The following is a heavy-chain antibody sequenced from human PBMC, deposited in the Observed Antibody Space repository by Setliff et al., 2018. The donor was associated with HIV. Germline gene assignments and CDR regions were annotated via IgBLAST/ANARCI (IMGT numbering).Heavy chain of an antibody. J-gene: IGHJ6*03. Sequence: SETLSLTCAVSGGSITSSNWWSWVRQPPGKGLEWIVEIYHSGSTNYNPSLKSRVTITVDKSKNQFSLKLNSVTAAETAVYYCARSLAAAGPGYDYSYYMDVWGKGTTVTVSS. CDR2: IYHSGST. D-gene: IGHD6-13*01. CDR3: ARSLAAAGPGYDYSYYMDV. V-gene: IGHV4-4*02. CDR1: GGSITSSNW.